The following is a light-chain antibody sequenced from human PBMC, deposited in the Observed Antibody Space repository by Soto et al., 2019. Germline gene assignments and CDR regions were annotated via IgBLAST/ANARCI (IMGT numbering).Light chain of an antibody. Sequence: DIVLAQSPATLSLSPGERATLSCRASQSIGTYLAWYQQKPGQAPRLLIYDASNRATGIPARFSGSGSGTDFTLTISSREPEDFAVYYCQQRSNWRITFGQGTRLDIK. J-gene: IGKJ5*01. CDR3: QQRSNWRIT. CDR1: QSIGTY. CDR2: DAS. V-gene: IGKV3-11*01.